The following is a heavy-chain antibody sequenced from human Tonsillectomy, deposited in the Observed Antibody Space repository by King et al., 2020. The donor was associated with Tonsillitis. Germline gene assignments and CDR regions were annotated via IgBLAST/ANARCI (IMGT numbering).Heavy chain of an antibody. J-gene: IGHJ4*02. CDR2: ISPYNGNT. Sequence: QLVQSGAEVKKPGASVKVSCKASGYTFINYGFSWVRQAPGQGLEWMGWISPYNGNTNYAQKLQGRVTMTTDTSTSTAYMDLRSLRSDDTAVYYCARDFPYSGVYYAFYYWGQGTLVTVSS. CDR1: GYTFINYG. V-gene: IGHV1-18*04. D-gene: IGHD1-26*01. CDR3: ARDFPYSGVYYAFYY.